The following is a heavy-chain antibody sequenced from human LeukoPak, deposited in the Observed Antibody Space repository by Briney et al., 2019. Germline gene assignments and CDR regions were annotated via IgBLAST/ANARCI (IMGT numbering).Heavy chain of an antibody. CDR2: IHYSGST. CDR1: GGSVSSGSYY. D-gene: IGHD6-6*01. V-gene: IGHV4-61*01. CDR3: AKEERQLVRWFDP. J-gene: IGHJ5*02. Sequence: PSETLSLTCTVSGGSVSSGSYYWSWIRQPPGRGLEWIGYIHYSGSTNYNPSLKSRVTISVDTSKNQFSLKLNSVTAADTAVYYCAKEERQLVRWFDPWGQGTLVTVSS.